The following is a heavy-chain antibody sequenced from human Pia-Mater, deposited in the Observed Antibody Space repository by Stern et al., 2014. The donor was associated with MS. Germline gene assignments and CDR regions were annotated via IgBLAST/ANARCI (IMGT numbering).Heavy chain of an antibody. CDR2: ISWNGETT. D-gene: IGHD5-18*01. CDR1: GFTFDDYP. V-gene: IGHV3-43*01. J-gene: IGHJ4*02. Sequence: EVQLVESGGVVVQPGGSLRLSCGASGFTFDDYPMHWVRQSPEQGLEWVSLISWNGETTDYVDSVKGRFIISRDNSNKSLYLQMNSLRIEDTALYYCVRGTYIYGDHWGQGTLVTVSS. CDR3: VRGTYIYGDH.